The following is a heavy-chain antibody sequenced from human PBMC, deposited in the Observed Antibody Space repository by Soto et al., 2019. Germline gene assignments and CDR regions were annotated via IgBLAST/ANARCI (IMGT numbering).Heavy chain of an antibody. Sequence: QVQLMQSGAEVKKPGASVKVSCKASGDTFTEYYIHWVRQAPGQGLEWMGTVNPSGGHTTYAQHLLGRVTMTRDTANSTLYMELTSLTSEDTAVYYCASGGHVVVVTAALDYWGQGTLVTVSS. J-gene: IGHJ4*02. CDR3: ASGGHVVVVTAALDY. CDR1: GDTFTEYY. CDR2: VNPSGGHT. D-gene: IGHD2-21*02. V-gene: IGHV1-46*01.